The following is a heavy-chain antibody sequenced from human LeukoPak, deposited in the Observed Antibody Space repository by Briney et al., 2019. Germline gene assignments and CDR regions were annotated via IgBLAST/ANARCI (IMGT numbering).Heavy chain of an antibody. CDR2: IKQGGSEK. Sequence: GGSLRLSCAASGFTFSSYWMSWVRQAPGKGREWVANIKQGGSEKYYVDSVKGRFTIPRDTAKNTLYLQVNSQRAEDTAVYNGARSAFLEYYYGMDVWGQGTTVTVSS. CDR1: GFTFSSYW. V-gene: IGHV3-7*01. J-gene: IGHJ6*01. CDR3: ARSAFLEYYYGMDV. D-gene: IGHD3-3*01.